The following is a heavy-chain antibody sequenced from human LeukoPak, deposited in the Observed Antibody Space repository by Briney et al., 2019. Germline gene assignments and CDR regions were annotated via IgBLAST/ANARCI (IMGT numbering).Heavy chain of an antibody. Sequence: GGSLRLSCAASGFTFSSYEMNWVRQAPGKGLEWVSYISSSGSTIYYADSVKGRFTISRDNAKNSLYLQMNSLRAEDTAVYHCARELRGLMAFWGQGTMVTVSS. D-gene: IGHD5-24*01. CDR2: ISSSGSTI. V-gene: IGHV3-48*03. CDR3: ARELRGLMAF. J-gene: IGHJ3*01. CDR1: GFTFSSYE.